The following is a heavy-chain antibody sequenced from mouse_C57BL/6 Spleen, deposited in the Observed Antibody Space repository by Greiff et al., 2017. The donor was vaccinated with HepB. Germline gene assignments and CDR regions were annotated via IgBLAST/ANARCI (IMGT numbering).Heavy chain of an antibody. CDR2: INPSSGYT. CDR1: GYTFTSYT. J-gene: IGHJ2*01. V-gene: IGHV1-4*01. D-gene: IGHD1-1*01. Sequence: QVQLKESGAELARPGASVKMSCKASGYTFTSYTMHWVKQRPGQGLEWIGYINPSSGYTKYNQKFKDKATLTADKSSSTAYMQLSSLTSEDSAVYYCARSGFITTVVATDYWGQGTTLTVSS. CDR3: ARSGFITTVVATDY.